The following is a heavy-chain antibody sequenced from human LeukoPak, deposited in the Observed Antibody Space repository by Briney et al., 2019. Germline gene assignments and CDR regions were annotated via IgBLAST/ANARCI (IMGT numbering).Heavy chain of an antibody. Sequence: PSETLSLTCTVSGGSISSSSYYWGWIRQPPGTGLEWIGSIYYSGSTYYNPSLKSRVTISVDTSKNQFSLKLSSVTAADTAVYYCARETLLWFGESPGYWGQGTLVTVSS. V-gene: IGHV4-39*07. CDR1: GGSISSSSYY. CDR2: IYYSGST. CDR3: ARETLLWFGESPGY. D-gene: IGHD3-10*01. J-gene: IGHJ4*02.